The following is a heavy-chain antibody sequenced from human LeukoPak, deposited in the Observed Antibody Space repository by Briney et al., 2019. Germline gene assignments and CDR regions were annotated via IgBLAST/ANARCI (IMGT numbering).Heavy chain of an antibody. J-gene: IGHJ6*02. CDR1: GGTFSSYA. CDR2: IIPIFGIA. Sequence: ASVKVSCTASGGTFSSYAISWVRQAPGQGLEWMGRIIPIFGIANYAQKFQGRVTITADKSTSTAYMELSSLRSEDTAVYYCARDLSSSGYYYGMDVWGQGTTVTVSS. CDR3: ARDLSSSGYYYGMDV. D-gene: IGHD3-22*01. V-gene: IGHV1-69*04.